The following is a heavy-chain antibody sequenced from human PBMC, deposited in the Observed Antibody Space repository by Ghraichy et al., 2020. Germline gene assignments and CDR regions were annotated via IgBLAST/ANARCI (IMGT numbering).Heavy chain of an antibody. CDR2: IKQDGSEK. CDR1: AFTFSDHW. Sequence: GGSLRLSCVASAFTFSDHWMSWVRQAPGKGLEWVANIKQDGSEKYYVDSMRGRFTVSRDNAKNSLYLQMNSLRAEDTAVYYCARDRRQAPTAFDIWGQGTTVTVSS. V-gene: IGHV3-7*03. J-gene: IGHJ3*02. CDR3: ARDRRQAPTAFDI. D-gene: IGHD6-25*01.